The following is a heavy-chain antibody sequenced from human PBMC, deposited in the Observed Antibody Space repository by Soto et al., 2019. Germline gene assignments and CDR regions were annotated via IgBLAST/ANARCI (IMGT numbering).Heavy chain of an antibody. CDR2: IYYSGST. V-gene: IGHV4-59*01. J-gene: IGHJ5*02. CDR1: GGSISNYF. Sequence: SETLSLTCTVSGGSISNYFWSWIRQPPGKGLELIGYIYYSGSTNYNPSLKSRVTISVDTSKNQFSLKLSSVTAADTAVYYCARGNPLYSSTQYNWFDPWGQGTLVTVSS. CDR3: ARGNPLYSSTQYNWFDP. D-gene: IGHD6-13*01.